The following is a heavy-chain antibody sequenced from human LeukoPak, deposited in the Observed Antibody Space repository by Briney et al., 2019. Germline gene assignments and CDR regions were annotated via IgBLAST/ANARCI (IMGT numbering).Heavy chain of an antibody. D-gene: IGHD6-13*01. Sequence: GGSLRLSCAASGFTFSSYNMNWVRQAPGKGLEWVSSISSSSSYIYYADSMKGRFTISRDNAKNSLYLQMSSLRAEDTAVYYCARGGYSSSYPEYFQHWGQGTLVTVSS. V-gene: IGHV3-21*01. J-gene: IGHJ1*01. CDR3: ARGGYSSSYPEYFQH. CDR2: ISSSSSYI. CDR1: GFTFSSYN.